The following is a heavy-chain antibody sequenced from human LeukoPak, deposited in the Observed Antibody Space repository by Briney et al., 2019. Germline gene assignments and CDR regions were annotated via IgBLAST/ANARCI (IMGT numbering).Heavy chain of an antibody. V-gene: IGHV3-30*04. CDR2: ISYHGSDQ. D-gene: IGHD1-26*01. Sequence: GGSLRLSCAASRFIFSNYAMHWVRQAPGKGLDWVAVISYHGSDQYYADSVRGRFTISRDNAKNSLYLQMNSLKAEDTAIYYCAREVGTPQAFDIWGQGTMVTVSS. J-gene: IGHJ3*02. CDR1: RFIFSNYA. CDR3: AREVGTPQAFDI.